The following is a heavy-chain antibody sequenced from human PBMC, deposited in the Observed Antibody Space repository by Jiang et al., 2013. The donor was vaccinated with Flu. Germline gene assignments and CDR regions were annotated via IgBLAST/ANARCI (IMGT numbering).Heavy chain of an antibody. D-gene: IGHD1-26*01. CDR3: ARTGLGATIFFDY. CDR2: ISSSSSYI. J-gene: IGHJ4*02. CDR1: GFTFSSYS. Sequence: QLVESGGGLVKPGGSLRLSCAASGFTFSSYSMNWVRQAPGKGLEWVSSISSSSSYIYYADSVRGRFTISRDNAKNSLYLQMNSLRAEDTAVYYCARTGLGATIFFDYWGQGTLVTVSS. V-gene: IGHV3-21*01.